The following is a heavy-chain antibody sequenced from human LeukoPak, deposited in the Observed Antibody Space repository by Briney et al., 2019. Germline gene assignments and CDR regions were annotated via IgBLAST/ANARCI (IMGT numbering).Heavy chain of an antibody. CDR1: GGSISSGSYY. CDR2: IYTSGST. J-gene: IGHJ6*03. V-gene: IGHV4-61*02. CDR3: ATEALSYYYYMDV. Sequence: PSETLSLTCTVSGGSISSGSYYWSWIRQPAGKGLEWIGRIYTSGSTNYNPSLKRRVTISVDTSKNQFSLKLSSVTAADTAVYCCATEALSYYYYMDVWGKGTTVTVSS.